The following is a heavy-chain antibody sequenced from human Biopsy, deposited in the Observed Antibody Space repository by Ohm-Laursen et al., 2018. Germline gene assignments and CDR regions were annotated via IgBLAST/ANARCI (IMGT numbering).Heavy chain of an antibody. CDR3: ARDYYPYVDYLKDVPLCDS. D-gene: IGHD4-17*01. Sequence: VASVKVSCKASGYTFTTYGISWVRQAPGQGLEWMGWINTYSGNTNYGKKFHDRVIMTSDTSTSTAYLEYRSLRSDDTAVYYCARDYYPYVDYLKDVPLCDSWGQGTLVTVSS. CDR1: GYTFTTYG. CDR2: INTYSGNT. J-gene: IGHJ4*02. V-gene: IGHV1-18*01.